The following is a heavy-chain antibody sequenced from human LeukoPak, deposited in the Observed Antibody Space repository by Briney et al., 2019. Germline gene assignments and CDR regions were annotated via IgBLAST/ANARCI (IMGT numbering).Heavy chain of an antibody. CDR2: TYYRSKWYN. Sequence: SQTLSLTCAISGDSVSSNSAAWNWIRQSPSRGLEWLGRTYYRSKWYNDYAVSVKSRITINPDTSKNQFSLQLNSVTPEDTAVYYCARDRSLTIWQQLVYFDYWGQGTLVTVSS. CDR1: GDSVSSNSAA. CDR3: ARDRSLTIWQQLVYFDY. D-gene: IGHD6-13*01. J-gene: IGHJ4*02. V-gene: IGHV6-1*01.